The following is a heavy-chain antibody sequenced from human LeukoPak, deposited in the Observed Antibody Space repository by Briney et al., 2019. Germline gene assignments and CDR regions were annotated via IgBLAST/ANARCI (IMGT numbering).Heavy chain of an antibody. CDR1: GGSISSYY. J-gene: IGHJ4*02. Sequence: SETLSLTCTVSGGSISSYYWSWILQPPGKGLEWIGYIYYSGSTNYNPSLKSRVTISVDTSKNQFSLKLSSVTAADTAVYYCARGRSGREPSFDYWGQGTLVTVSS. CDR2: IYYSGST. V-gene: IGHV4-59*01. CDR3: ARGRSGREPSFDY. D-gene: IGHD1-14*01.